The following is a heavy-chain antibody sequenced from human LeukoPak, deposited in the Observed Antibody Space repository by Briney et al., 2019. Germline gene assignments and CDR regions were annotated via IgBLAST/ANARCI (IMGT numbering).Heavy chain of an antibody. J-gene: IGHJ4*02. CDR3: ARASGIQLWLYYFDY. CDR1: GFTFSSYW. CDR2: IKQDGSEK. V-gene: IGHV3-7*01. Sequence: GGSLRLSCAASGFTFSSYWMSWVRQAPGKGLEWVANIKQDGSEKYYVDSVKGRFTISRDNAKNSLYLQMNSLRAEDTAVYYCARASGIQLWLYYFDYWGQGTLVTVSS. D-gene: IGHD5-18*01.